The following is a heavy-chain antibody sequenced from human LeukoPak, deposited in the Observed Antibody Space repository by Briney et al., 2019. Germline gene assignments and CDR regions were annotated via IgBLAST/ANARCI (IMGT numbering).Heavy chain of an antibody. V-gene: IGHV4-4*07. CDR2: FHLTKRS. J-gene: IGHJ4*02. CDR3: GRSEIGTSASAIFDS. Sequence: PSETLSLTCAVSGVSVSDSYWSWIRQPVGKGLEYIGRFHLTKRSDYNPSLQSRVSMSVDTSKNHFSLRLTSATAADTAMYYCGRSEIGTSASAIFDSWGQGILVTVSS. CDR1: GVSVSDSY. D-gene: IGHD3-10*01.